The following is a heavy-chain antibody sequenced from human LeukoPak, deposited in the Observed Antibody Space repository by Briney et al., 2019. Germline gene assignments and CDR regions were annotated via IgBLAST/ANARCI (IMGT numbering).Heavy chain of an antibody. J-gene: IGHJ5*02. CDR1: GGSISSSSHS. Sequence: SETLSLTCTVPGGSISSSSHSWGWIRQPPGKGLEWTGTIYYTGRTYYNPSLESRLTISVDTSMNQYSLKLTSVAAADTAIYYCAQSLGSCNWIGNWCDPWGQGTLVTVSS. V-gene: IGHV4-39*01. D-gene: IGHD2-15*01. CDR3: AQSLGSCNWIGNWCDP. CDR2: IYYTGRT.